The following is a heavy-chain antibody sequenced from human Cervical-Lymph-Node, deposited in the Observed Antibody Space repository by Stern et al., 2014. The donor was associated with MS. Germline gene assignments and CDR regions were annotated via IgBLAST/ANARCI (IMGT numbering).Heavy chain of an antibody. CDR3: ARQTTAWASDV. CDR2: IYPGDSET. Sequence: EVQLVESGAELIRPGESLKISCKGAGYKFSIYWIAWVRQMPVKGLEWMGIIYPGDSETRYSPSFQGQVTMSADKSTSTAYLQWSSLNASDTAMYFCARQTTAWASDVWGQGTLVTVSS. V-gene: IGHV5-51*01. D-gene: IGHD1-14*01. J-gene: IGHJ4*02. CDR1: GYKFSIYW.